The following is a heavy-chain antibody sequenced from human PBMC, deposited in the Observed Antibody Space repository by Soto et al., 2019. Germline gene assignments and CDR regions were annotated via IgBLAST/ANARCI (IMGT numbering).Heavy chain of an antibody. Sequence: QVQLVQSGAEVMKPGSSVKVSCEASGGTFSSESINWVRQAPGQGLEWMGRIIPILGLTHYAQELEGRVTVTADKLTSTAYMELSSLRSEDTAMYYCARGGTYYYDSSGYSDAFDIWGQGTMVSVSS. CDR1: GGTFSSES. J-gene: IGHJ3*02. CDR3: ARGGTYYYDSSGYSDAFDI. CDR2: IIPILGLT. V-gene: IGHV1-69*02. D-gene: IGHD3-22*01.